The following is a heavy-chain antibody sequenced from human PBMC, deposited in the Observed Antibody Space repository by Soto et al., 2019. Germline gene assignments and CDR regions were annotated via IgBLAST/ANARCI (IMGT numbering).Heavy chain of an antibody. J-gene: IGHJ6*02. D-gene: IGHD6-13*01. CDR1: GFTFSSYG. V-gene: IGHV3-33*01. CDR3: ARGGIAAAGTSAYYYYGMDV. CDR2: IWYDGSNK. Sequence: VGSLRLSCAASGFTFSSYGMHWVRQAPGKGLEWVAVIWYDGSNKYYADSVKGRFTISRDNSKNTLYLQMNSLRAEDTAVYYCARGGIAAAGTSAYYYYGMDVWGQGTTVNVSS.